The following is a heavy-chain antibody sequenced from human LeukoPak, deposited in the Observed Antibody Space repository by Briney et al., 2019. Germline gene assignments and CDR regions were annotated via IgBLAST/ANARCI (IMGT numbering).Heavy chain of an antibody. D-gene: IGHD4-17*01. CDR1: GGSMSSSSYY. CDR2: IYYSEST. J-gene: IGHJ4*02. V-gene: IGHV4-39*07. CDR3: ARMPTVTFFDY. Sequence: SETLSLTCTVSGGSMSSSSYYWGWIRQPPGKGLEWIGSIYYSESTYQNPSLKSRVTISVDTSKNQFSLKLSSVTAADTAVYYCARMPTVTFFDYWGQGTLVTVSS.